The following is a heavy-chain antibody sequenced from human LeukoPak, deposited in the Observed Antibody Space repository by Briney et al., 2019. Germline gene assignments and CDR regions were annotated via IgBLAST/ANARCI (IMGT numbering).Heavy chain of an antibody. J-gene: IGHJ6*02. Sequence: SETLSLTCAVYGGSFSGYYWSWIRQPPGKGLEWIGEINHSGSTNYNPSLKSRVTISVDTSKNQFSLKLSSVTAADTAVYYCVTHLRMDVWGQGTTVTVSS. V-gene: IGHV4-34*01. CDR1: GGSFSGYY. D-gene: IGHD3-16*01. CDR2: INHSGST. CDR3: VTHLRMDV.